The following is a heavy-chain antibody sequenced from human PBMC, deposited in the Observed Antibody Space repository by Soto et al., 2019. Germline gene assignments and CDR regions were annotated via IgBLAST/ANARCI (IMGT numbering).Heavy chain of an antibody. Sequence: RQPPAKGLEWIAYIYYSGSTNYNPSLNRRVTISIDTSKNQFSLKLSSVTAADTAVYYCATASCGGVCYSVPVEAFDICGHGTMVTVS. V-gene: IGHV4-59*01. J-gene: IGHJ3*02. D-gene: IGHD2-21*02. CDR3: ATASCGGVCYSVPVEAFDI. CDR2: IYYSGST.